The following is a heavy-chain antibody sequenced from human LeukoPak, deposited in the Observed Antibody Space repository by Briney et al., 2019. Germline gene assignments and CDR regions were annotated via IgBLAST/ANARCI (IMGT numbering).Heavy chain of an antibody. V-gene: IGHV3-11*01. CDR3: ARDMISGSRLSRYFQH. CDR2: ISSSGSTI. Sequence: GGSLRLSCAASGFTFSDYYMSWIRQAPGKGLEWVSYISSSGSTIYYADSVKGRFTISRDNAKNSLYLQMNSLRAEDTAVYYCARDMISGSRLSRYFQHWGQGTLVTVSS. CDR1: GFTFSDYY. J-gene: IGHJ1*01. D-gene: IGHD1-26*01.